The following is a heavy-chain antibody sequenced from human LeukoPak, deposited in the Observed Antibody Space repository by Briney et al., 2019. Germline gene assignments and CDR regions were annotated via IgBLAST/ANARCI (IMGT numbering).Heavy chain of an antibody. CDR2: IYTSGST. J-gene: IGHJ4*02. CDR3: AGRDIAAAGTSVDY. V-gene: IGHV4-4*07. Sequence: PSETLSLTCTVSGSSISSYYWSWIRQPAGKGLEWIGRIYTSGSTNNNPSLKSGVTMSVDTSKNQFSLKLSSVTAADTAVYYCAGRDIAAAGTSVDYWGQGTLVTVSS. D-gene: IGHD6-13*01. CDR1: GSSISSYY.